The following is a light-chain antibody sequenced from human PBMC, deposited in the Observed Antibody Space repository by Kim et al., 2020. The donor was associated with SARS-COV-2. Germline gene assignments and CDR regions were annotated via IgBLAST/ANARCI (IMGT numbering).Light chain of an antibody. CDR3: SSWASTTSYV. V-gene: IGLV2-14*03. J-gene: IGLJ1*01. CDR1: RLAVGGYNY. CDR2: DVH. Sequence: GQSITLPRSGTRLAVGGYNYVSWYQQHPGKAPSLMIYDVHNRPTGVSDRFSGSKSGNTASLTISGLQAEDEADYYCSSWASTTSYVFGTGTKVTVL.